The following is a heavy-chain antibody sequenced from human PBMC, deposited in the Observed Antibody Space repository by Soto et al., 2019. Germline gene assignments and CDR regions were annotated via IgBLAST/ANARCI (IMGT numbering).Heavy chain of an antibody. Sequence: LSCAASGFTFSSYGMXWVRQAPGKGLEWVAVISYDGSSINYADSVKGRFTISRDNAKNTLYLQMNSLRAEDTAVYYCARGRVSMVRGVIGYHWFDPWGQGTLVTVSS. J-gene: IGHJ5*02. V-gene: IGHV3-30*03. CDR1: GFTFSSYG. CDR2: ISYDGSSI. D-gene: IGHD3-10*01. CDR3: ARGRVSMVRGVIGYHWFDP.